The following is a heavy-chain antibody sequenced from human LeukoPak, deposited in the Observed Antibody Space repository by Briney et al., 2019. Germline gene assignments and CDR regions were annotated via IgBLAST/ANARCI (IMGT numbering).Heavy chain of an antibody. V-gene: IGHV3-23*01. D-gene: IGHD5-18*01. CDR3: AKDDGYGYGYAQFYYYGMDV. CDR2: ISGSGGST. CDR1: GFTFSSYA. Sequence: PGGSLRLSCAASGFTFSSYAMSWVRQAPGKGLEWVSAISGSGGSTYYADSVKGRFTISRDNSKNTLYLQMNSLRAEDTAVYYCAKDDGYGYGYAQFYYYGMDVWGQGTTVTVSS. J-gene: IGHJ6*02.